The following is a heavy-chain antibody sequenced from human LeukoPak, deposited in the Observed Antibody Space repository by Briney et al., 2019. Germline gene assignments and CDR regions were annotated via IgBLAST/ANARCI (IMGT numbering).Heavy chain of an antibody. J-gene: IGHJ4*02. CDR2: INPNSGGT. CDR3: ATDDVTTGTKTALGY. V-gene: IGHV1-2*02. D-gene: IGHD1-1*01. CDR1: GYTFTGYY. Sequence: ASVKVSCKASGYTFTGYYMHWVRQAPGQGLEWMGWINPNSGGTNYAQKFQGRVTMTRDMSTSTAYMELSSLRSEDTAVYYCATDDVTTGTKTALGYWGQGTLVTVSS.